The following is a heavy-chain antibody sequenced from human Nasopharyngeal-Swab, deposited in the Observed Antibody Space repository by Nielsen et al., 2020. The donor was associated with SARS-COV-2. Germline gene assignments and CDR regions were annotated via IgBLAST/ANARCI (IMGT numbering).Heavy chain of an antibody. CDR3: ARDLGDYGDY. V-gene: IGHV3-30-3*01. CDR2: VSNDRGFK. Sequence: GESLKISCAASGFTFTNYAMHWVRQAPGKGLEWVAVVSNDRGFKHYADSVKGRFTISRDNAKNSLYLQMNSLRAEDTAVYYCARDLGDYGDYWGQGTLVTVSS. CDR1: GFTFTNYA. J-gene: IGHJ4*02. D-gene: IGHD4-17*01.